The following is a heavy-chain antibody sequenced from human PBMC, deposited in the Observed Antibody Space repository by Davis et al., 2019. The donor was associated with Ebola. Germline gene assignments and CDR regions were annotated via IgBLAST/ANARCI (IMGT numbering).Heavy chain of an antibody. D-gene: IGHD6-13*01. J-gene: IGHJ3*01. Sequence: GESLKISCAASGFTFSSYAMSWVRQAPGKGLEWVSGISGVGYNTYHADSVKGRFTISRDNAKNTLYLQMNSLRAEDAGVYYCAAIAVTGTAGAFDFWGQGTMVTVSS. CDR1: GFTFSSYA. V-gene: IGHV3-23*01. CDR2: ISGVGYNT. CDR3: AAIAVTGTAGAFDF.